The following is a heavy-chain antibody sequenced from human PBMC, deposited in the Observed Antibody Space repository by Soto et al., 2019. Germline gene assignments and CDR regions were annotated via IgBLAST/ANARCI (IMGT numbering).Heavy chain of an antibody. D-gene: IGHD5-18*01. V-gene: IGHV3-74*03. CDR2: IDSVGIST. J-gene: IGHJ4*02. Sequence: PGGSLRLSCAASGFTFRNYWMHWARQVPGKGLVWVSRIDSVGISTTYADSVKGRFTISRDNSKNTLYLQMNSLRAEDTAVYYCAKDAALYSYGTTSQIDYWGQGTLVTVSS. CDR1: GFTFRNYW. CDR3: AKDAALYSYGTTSQIDY.